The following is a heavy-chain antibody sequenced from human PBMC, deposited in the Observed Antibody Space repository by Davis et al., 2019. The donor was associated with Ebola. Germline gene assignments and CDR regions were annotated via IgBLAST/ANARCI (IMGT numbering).Heavy chain of an antibody. Sequence: SETLSLTCTVSGGSISSYYWSWLRQPPGKGLEWIGYIYFSGSTSYNPSLKSRVTLSVDTSKNQFSLKVNSVTAADTAVYYCARAGGTFYNYYHMDVWGKGTTVTVSS. CDR1: GGSISSYY. J-gene: IGHJ6*03. D-gene: IGHD3-16*01. CDR3: ARAGGTFYNYYHMDV. CDR2: IYFSGST. V-gene: IGHV4-30-4*08.